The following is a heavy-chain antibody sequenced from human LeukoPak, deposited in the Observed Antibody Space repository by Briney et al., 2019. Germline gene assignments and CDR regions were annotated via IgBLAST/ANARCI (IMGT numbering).Heavy chain of an antibody. CDR2: IIPILGIA. J-gene: IGHJ4*02. V-gene: IGHV1-69*04. D-gene: IGHD3-22*01. Sequence: ASVKVSCKASGGTFSSYTISWVRQAPGQGLKWMGRIIPILGIANYAQKFQGRVTITADKSTSTAYMELGSLRSEDTAVYYCARDTQDYYDSSGYPVLWGQGTLVTVSS. CDR1: GGTFSSYT. CDR3: ARDTQDYYDSSGYPVL.